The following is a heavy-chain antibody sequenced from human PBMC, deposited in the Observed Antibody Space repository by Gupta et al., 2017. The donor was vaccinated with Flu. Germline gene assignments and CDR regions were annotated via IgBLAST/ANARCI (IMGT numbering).Heavy chain of an antibody. D-gene: IGHD2-8*02. J-gene: IGHJ3*02. CDR2: ISAVGGST. Sequence: EVQLLESGGGLVQPGGSLRLSCAGSAFTFSTYAMSWVRQAPGKGLEWVSVISAVGGSTYYADSVKGRFTISRDNSKNTLTLQMSSLRVEDTAVYYCAKDRWGYCSGSTCYFDAFDIWGQGTMVTVSS. V-gene: IGHV3-23*01. CDR3: AKDRWGYCSGSTCYFDAFDI. CDR1: AFTFSTYA.